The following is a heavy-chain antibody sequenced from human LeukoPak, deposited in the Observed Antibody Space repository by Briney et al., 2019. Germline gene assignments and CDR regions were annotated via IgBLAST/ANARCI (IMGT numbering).Heavy chain of an antibody. CDR2: IYYSGST. Sequence: SETLSLTCTVSGGSISSYYWSWIRQPPGKGLEWIGYIYYSGSTNYNPSLKSRVTISVDTSKNQFSLKLSSVTAADTAVYYCARVKVVPAAYYYYYYYMDVWGKGTTVTVSS. J-gene: IGHJ6*03. CDR3: ARVKVVPAAYYYYYYYMDV. CDR1: GGSISSYY. V-gene: IGHV4-59*01. D-gene: IGHD2-2*01.